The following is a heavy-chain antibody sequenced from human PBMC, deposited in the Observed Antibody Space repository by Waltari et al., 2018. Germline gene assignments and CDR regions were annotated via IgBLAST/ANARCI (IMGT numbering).Heavy chain of an antibody. CDR2: IYPDDSDV. Sequence: VQLVQSGEAVKKPGESLQISCQGSGYRFPGYWIAWVRQMPGKGLEFLGLIYPDDSDVKYSPSFQGQVTISVDKSINTAYLQWGSLKASDTAMYFCARHIYSSGWFFYFDHWGQGTLVTVSS. V-gene: IGHV5-51*01. CDR3: ARHIYSSGWFFYFDH. J-gene: IGHJ4*02. D-gene: IGHD6-19*01. CDR1: GYRFPGYW.